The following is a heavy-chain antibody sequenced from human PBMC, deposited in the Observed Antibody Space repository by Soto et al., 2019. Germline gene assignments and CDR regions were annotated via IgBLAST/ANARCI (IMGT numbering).Heavy chain of an antibody. V-gene: IGHV1-58*01. CDR3: AAIDYGDYAYGMDV. Sequence: ASVKVSCKASGFTFTSSAVQCVRQARGQRLEWIGWIVVGSGNTNYAQKFQERVTITRDMSTSTAYMELSSLRSEDTAVYYCAAIDYGDYAYGMDVWGQGTTVTVSS. CDR2: IVVGSGNT. CDR1: GFTFTSSA. J-gene: IGHJ6*02. D-gene: IGHD4-17*01.